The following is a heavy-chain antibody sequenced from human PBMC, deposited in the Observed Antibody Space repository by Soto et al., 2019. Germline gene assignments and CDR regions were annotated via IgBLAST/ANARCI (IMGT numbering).Heavy chain of an antibody. CDR2: ISGRGTTT. D-gene: IGHD2-2*01. V-gene: IGHV3-48*02. CDR1: GFSFGSYS. J-gene: IGHJ6*02. CDR3: ARLGYCSSATCKYYFYYYGMDV. Sequence: PGGSLRLSCEASGFSFGSYSMNWVRQAPGEGLEWVSFISGRGTTTYYADSVKGRFTVSRDNAKNSLSLEVNSLRDEDTAVYYCARLGYCSSATCKYYFYYYGMDVWGQGTTVTVSS.